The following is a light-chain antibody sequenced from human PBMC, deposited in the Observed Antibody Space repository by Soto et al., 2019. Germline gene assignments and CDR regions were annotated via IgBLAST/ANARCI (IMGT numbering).Light chain of an antibody. CDR1: SGDVGAYDF. CDR2: EVS. Sequence: QSALTQPPSASGSPGQSVTLSCTGTSGDVGAYDFVSWYQQHPGKAPKLVIFEVSKRPSGVPDRFSGSKSGNTASLTVSGLQAEDEADYYCSSYAGSNDFVFGTGTKVTVL. J-gene: IGLJ1*01. V-gene: IGLV2-8*01. CDR3: SSYAGSNDFV.